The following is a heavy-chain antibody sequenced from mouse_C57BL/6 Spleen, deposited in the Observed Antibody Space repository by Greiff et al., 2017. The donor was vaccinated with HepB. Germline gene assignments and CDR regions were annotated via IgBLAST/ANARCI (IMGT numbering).Heavy chain of an antibody. Sequence: DVHLVESGGGLVKPGGSLKLSCAASGFTFSSYAMSWVRQTPEKRLEWVATISDGGSYTYYPDNVKGRFTISRDNAKNNLYLQMSHLKSEDTAMYYCARGGPATGFAYWGQGTLVTVSA. CDR3: ARGGPATGFAY. CDR2: ISDGGSYT. CDR1: GFTFSSYA. V-gene: IGHV5-4*01. J-gene: IGHJ3*01. D-gene: IGHD3-2*01.